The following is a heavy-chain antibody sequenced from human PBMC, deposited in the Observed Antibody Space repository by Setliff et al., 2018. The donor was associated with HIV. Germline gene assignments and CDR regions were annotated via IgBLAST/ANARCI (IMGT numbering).Heavy chain of an antibody. D-gene: IGHD2-2*01. CDR2: IYNPGST. CDR1: GGSITNFY. CDR3: ARLGRSSTGPL. V-gene: IGHV4-4*09. Sequence: PSETLSLTCNVSGGSITNFYWSWIRQPPGKGLEWIGYIYNPGSTNFNPSLQSRVSMSVDVSTNQFSLRLTSVTAADTAVYYCARLGRSSTGPLWGQGTLVTVSS. J-gene: IGHJ4*02.